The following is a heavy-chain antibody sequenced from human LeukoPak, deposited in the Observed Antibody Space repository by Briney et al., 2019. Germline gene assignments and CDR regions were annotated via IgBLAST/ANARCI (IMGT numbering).Heavy chain of an antibody. CDR2: IWYDGSNK. D-gene: IGHD3-22*01. CDR1: GITFSSYG. J-gene: IGHJ4*02. V-gene: IGHV3-33*01. CDR3: ARDSLDYYDSSGYHTLDY. Sequence: GGSLRLSCAASGITFSSYGMHWVRQAPGKGLEWVAVIWYDGSNKYYADSVKGRFTISRDNSKNTLYLQMNSLRAEDTAVYYCARDSLDYYDSSGYHTLDYWGQGTLVTVSS.